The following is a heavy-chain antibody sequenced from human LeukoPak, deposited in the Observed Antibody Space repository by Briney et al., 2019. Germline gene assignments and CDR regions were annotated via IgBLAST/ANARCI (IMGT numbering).Heavy chain of an antibody. V-gene: IGHV1-46*03. CDR2: INPSGGST. CDR1: GYTFTSYY. J-gene: IGHJ4*02. D-gene: IGHD1-26*01. Sequence: GASVKVSRKASGYTFTSYYMHWVRQAPGQGLEWMGIINPSGGSTSYAQKFQGRVTMTRDTSTSTVYMELSSLRSEDTAVYYCARTQVGANPFDYWGQGTLVTVSS. CDR3: ARTQVGANPFDY.